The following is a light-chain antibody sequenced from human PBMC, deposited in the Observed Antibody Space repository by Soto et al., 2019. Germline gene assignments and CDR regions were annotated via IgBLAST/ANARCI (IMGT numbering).Light chain of an antibody. CDR3: CSYAGSSTLV. J-gene: IGLJ2*01. Sequence: QSALTHPASVSGSPGQSITISCTGTSSDVGSYNLVSWYQQHPGKAPKLMIYEGSKRPSGVSNRFSGSKSGNTASLTSSGLQAEDEADYYCCSYAGSSTLVFGGGPKVTVL. CDR2: EGS. CDR1: SSDVGSYNL. V-gene: IGLV2-23*01.